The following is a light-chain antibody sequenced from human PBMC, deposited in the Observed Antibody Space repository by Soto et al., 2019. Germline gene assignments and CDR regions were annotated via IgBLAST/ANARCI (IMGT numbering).Light chain of an antibody. J-gene: IGKJ5*01. CDR3: QQSYSTPSIT. V-gene: IGKV1-39*01. CDR1: QNIKNW. CDR2: AAS. Sequence: DIQMTQSPSTLSASVGDRVTITCRASQNIKNWLAWYQQKPGKAPKLLIYAASSLQSGVPSRFSGSGSGTDFTLTISSLQPEDFATYYCQQSYSTPSITFGQGTRLEIK.